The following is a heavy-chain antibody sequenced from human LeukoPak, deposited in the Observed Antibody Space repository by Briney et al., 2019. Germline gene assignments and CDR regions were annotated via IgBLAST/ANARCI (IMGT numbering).Heavy chain of an antibody. CDR1: GFTFSRFG. Sequence: GWSLRLSCASSGFTFSRFGMHWVRQAACKGLAWVAVISYDGSTKYYADSVKGRFTISRDNSKNTLYLQVNSLRAEDTAVYYCAKDLSHWGQGTLVTVSS. V-gene: IGHV3-30*18. J-gene: IGHJ4*02. CDR2: ISYDGSTK. CDR3: AKDLSH.